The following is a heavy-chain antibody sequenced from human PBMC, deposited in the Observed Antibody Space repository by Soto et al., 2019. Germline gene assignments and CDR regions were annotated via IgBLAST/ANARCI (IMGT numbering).Heavy chain of an antibody. CDR2: IYYSGST. D-gene: IGHD2-15*01. V-gene: IGHV4-31*03. CDR3: ARGKEDIVVVVAATTGFDP. J-gene: IGHJ5*02. Sequence: SETLSLTCTVSGGSISSGGYYWSWIRQHPGKGLEWIGYIYYSGSTYYNPSLKSRVTISVDTSKNQFSRKLSSVTAADTAVYYCARGKEDIVVVVAATTGFDPWGQGTLVTVSS. CDR1: GGSISSGGYY.